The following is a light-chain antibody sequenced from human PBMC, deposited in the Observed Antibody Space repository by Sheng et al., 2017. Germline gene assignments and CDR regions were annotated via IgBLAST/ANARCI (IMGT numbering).Light chain of an antibody. CDR1: QSISTW. Sequence: DIQMTQSPSTLSVSVGDRVSITCRASQSISTWLAWYQQKPGKAPKLLVYATSKLESGVPSRFSGSGSGTDFTFTISSLQPEDIATYYCQRYDNLPQLTFGGGTKVEIK. CDR2: ATS. CDR3: QRYDNLPQLT. J-gene: IGKJ4*01. V-gene: IGKV1-5*01.